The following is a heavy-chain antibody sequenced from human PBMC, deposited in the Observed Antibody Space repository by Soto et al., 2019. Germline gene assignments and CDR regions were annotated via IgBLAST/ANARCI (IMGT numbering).Heavy chain of an antibody. CDR1: GFTFSSCA. CDR2: TSGSGGST. J-gene: IGHJ3*01. D-gene: IGHD5-12*01. Sequence: EVQVLESGGGLVQPGGSLRLSCAASGFTFSSCAMTWVRQAPGKGLEWVSATSGSGGSTYYADSVKGRFTNSRDNSKNTLYLQMNSLRAEDTAVYYCAKDQVDVVATSKDAFDVWGQGTMVAVSS. V-gene: IGHV3-23*01. CDR3: AKDQVDVVATSKDAFDV.